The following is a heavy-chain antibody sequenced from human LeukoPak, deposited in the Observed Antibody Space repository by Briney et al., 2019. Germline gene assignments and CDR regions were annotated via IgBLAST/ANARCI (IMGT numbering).Heavy chain of an antibody. D-gene: IGHD6-19*01. CDR2: IYYSGST. V-gene: IGHV4-39*07. J-gene: IGHJ4*02. Sequence: PSETLSLTCTVSGGSINSTNYYWGWIRQPPGKGLEWIGSIYYSGSTYYNPSLRSRVTISEDTSKNQFSLNLSSVTAADTAVYYCARGPRSSDWYSIDYWGQGTLVTVSS. CDR1: GGSINSTNYY. CDR3: ARGPRSSDWYSIDY.